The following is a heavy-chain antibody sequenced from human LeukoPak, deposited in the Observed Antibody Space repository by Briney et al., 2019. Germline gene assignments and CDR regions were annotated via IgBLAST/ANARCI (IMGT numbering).Heavy chain of an antibody. CDR3: ARVGGGGYSYGYWGVFDY. V-gene: IGHV4-59*01. CDR1: GRSISSYY. J-gene: IGHJ4*02. CDR2: IYYSGST. Sequence: SETLSLTCTVSGRSISSYYWSWIRQPPGKGLEWIGYIYYSGSTNYNPSLKSRVTISVDTSKNQFSLKLSSVTAADTAVYYCARVGGGGYSYGYWGVFDYWGQGTLVTVSS. D-gene: IGHD5-18*01.